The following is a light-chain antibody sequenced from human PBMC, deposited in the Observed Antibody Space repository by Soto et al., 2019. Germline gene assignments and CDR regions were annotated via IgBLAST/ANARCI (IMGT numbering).Light chain of an antibody. CDR1: SSNVGHES. Sequence: QSALTQPPSVSAAPGQTVTISCSGSSSNVGHESVSWYQSLPGTAPKLLIYDDYKRPSGIPDRFSGSKSGTSATLGITGLQTGDEADYYCGAWDCTLNVWVFGGGTKLTVL. CDR2: DDY. J-gene: IGLJ3*02. CDR3: GAWDCTLNVWV. V-gene: IGLV1-51*01.